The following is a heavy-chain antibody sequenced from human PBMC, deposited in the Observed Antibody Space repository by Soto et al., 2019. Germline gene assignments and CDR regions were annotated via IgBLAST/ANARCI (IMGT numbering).Heavy chain of an antibody. CDR2: ISSSSSTI. V-gene: IGHV3-48*02. J-gene: IGHJ3*01. CDR1: GFTFSSYS. D-gene: IGHD3-10*01. CDR3: ARGTSPVDYVAGIYYDALDV. Sequence: GGSLRLSCAASGFTFSSYSMNWVRQAPGKGLEWVSYISSSSSTIYYADSVKGRFTISRDNAENSLYLQMNSLRDEDTAVYYCARGTSPVDYVAGIYYDALDVWGPGTMVTVSS.